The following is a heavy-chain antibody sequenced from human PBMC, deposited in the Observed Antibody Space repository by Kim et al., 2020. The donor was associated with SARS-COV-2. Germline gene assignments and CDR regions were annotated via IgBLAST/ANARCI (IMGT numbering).Heavy chain of an antibody. V-gene: IGHV3-15*01. CDR3: TTVYYDYVWGSYRYIDY. J-gene: IGHJ4*02. D-gene: IGHD3-16*02. CDR2: IKSKTDGGTT. Sequence: GGSLRLSCAASGFTFSNAWMSWVRQAPGKGLEWVGRIKSKTDGGTTDYAAPVKGRFTISRDDSKNTLYLQMNSLKTEDTAVYYCTTVYYDYVWGSYRYIDYWGQGTLVTVSS. CDR1: GFTFSNAW.